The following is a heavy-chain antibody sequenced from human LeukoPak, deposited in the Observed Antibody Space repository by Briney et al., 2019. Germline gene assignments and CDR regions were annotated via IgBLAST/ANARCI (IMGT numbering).Heavy chain of an antibody. Sequence: SETLSLTCTVSGGSISSSSYYWGWIRQPPGKGLEWIGSIYYSGSTYYNPSLKSRVTISVDTSKNQFSLKLSSATAADTAVYYCARDHYYGSGSKNWGQGTLVTVSS. J-gene: IGHJ4*02. CDR2: IYYSGST. D-gene: IGHD3-10*01. CDR3: ARDHYYGSGSKN. CDR1: GGSISSSSYY. V-gene: IGHV4-39*07.